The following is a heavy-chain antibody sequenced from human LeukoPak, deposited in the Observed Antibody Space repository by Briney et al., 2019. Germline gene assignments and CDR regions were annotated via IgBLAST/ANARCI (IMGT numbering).Heavy chain of an antibody. V-gene: IGHV3-74*01. Sequence: GGSLRLSCAASSFTFRSYWMHWVRQAPGKGLVWVSRISSDGSSTSYSDSVKGRFTISRDNAKNTLYLQMNSLRVEDTALYYCLRGTAGDDNQRLFDFWGQGTLVTVSS. CDR3: LRGTAGDDNQRLFDF. J-gene: IGHJ4*02. CDR2: ISSDGSST. CDR1: SFTFRSYW. D-gene: IGHD6-19*01.